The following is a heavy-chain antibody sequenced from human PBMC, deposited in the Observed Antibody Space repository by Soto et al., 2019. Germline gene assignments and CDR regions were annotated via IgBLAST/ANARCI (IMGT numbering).Heavy chain of an antibody. J-gene: IGHJ4*02. V-gene: IGHV1-2*04. CDR1: GYTFTGYY. Sequence: ASVKVSCKASGYTFTGYYMHWVRQAPGQGLERMGWINPNSGGTNYAQKFQGWVTMTRDTSISTAYMELSRLRSDDTAVYYCARAHCGGDCYSGVDYWGQGTLVTVSS. CDR2: INPNSGGT. CDR3: ARAHCGGDCYSGVDY. D-gene: IGHD2-21*02.